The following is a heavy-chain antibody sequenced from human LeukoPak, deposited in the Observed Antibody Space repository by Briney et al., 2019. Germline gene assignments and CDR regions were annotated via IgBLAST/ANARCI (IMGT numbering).Heavy chain of an antibody. CDR1: GGSISSGDYY. Sequence: PSETLSLTCTVSGGSISSGDYYWSWIRQPPGKGLEWIGYIYYSGSTYYNPSLKSRVTISVDTSKNQFSLKLSSVTAADTAVYYCARVRYYGSGIPADYFDYWGQGTLVTVSS. D-gene: IGHD3-10*01. V-gene: IGHV4-30-4*08. J-gene: IGHJ4*02. CDR3: ARVRYYGSGIPADYFDY. CDR2: IYYSGST.